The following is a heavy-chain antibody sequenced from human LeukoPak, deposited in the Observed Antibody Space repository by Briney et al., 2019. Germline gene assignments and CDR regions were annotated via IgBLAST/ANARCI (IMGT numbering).Heavy chain of an antibody. J-gene: IGHJ5*02. Sequence: ASVKVSCKVSGYTLTELSMHWVRQAPGKGLEWMGGFDPEDGETIYAQKFQGRVTMTTDTSTSTAYMELRSLRSDDTAVYYCARDYDIYNWFDPWGQGTLVTVSS. CDR2: FDPEDGET. D-gene: IGHD3-9*01. CDR3: ARDYDIYNWFDP. V-gene: IGHV1-24*01. CDR1: GYTLTELS.